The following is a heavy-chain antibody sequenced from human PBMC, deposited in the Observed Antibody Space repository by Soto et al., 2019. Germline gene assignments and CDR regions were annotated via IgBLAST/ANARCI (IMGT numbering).Heavy chain of an antibody. Sequence: QVQLVQSGAEVKMPGSSVRVSCKASGGSFSKYGISWVRQAPGQGVEWMGGIIPMFGIGNYAEKFLGRVTITAAESTSTSHMALSSLRSEDTAVHFCARGNRENYSYAMDVWGQGTTVTVSS. CDR1: GGSFSKYG. CDR3: ARGNRENYSYAMDV. V-gene: IGHV1-69*01. CDR2: IIPMFGIG. D-gene: IGHD1-26*01. J-gene: IGHJ6*02.